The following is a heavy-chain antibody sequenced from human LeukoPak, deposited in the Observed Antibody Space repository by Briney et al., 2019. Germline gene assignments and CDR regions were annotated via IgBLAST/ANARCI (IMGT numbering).Heavy chain of an antibody. D-gene: IGHD2-21*02. Sequence: GESLKISCKGSGYSFTSYWIGWVRQMPGKGLGWMGIIYPGDSDTRYSPSFQGQVTISADKSISTAYLQWSSLKASDTAMYYCAKRAYCGGDCYSGAEGWFDPWGQGTLVTVSS. J-gene: IGHJ5*02. V-gene: IGHV5-51*01. CDR2: IYPGDSDT. CDR3: AKRAYCGGDCYSGAEGWFDP. CDR1: GYSFTSYW.